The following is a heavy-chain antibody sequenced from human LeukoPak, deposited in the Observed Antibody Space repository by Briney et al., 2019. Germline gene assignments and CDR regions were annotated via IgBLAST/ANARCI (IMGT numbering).Heavy chain of an antibody. CDR3: NRNLNQPTQAPTATFDI. Sequence: GGSPRLSCTASGFTFGDYAMSWVRQAPGKGLEWVGFIRSKAYGGTTEYAASVEGRFTISRDDSKSIAYLQMNRLKNKDTAVYYCNRNLNQPTQAPTATFDIWGQGTMVTVFS. J-gene: IGHJ3*02. CDR2: IRSKAYGGTT. V-gene: IGHV3-49*04. CDR1: GFTFGDYA. D-gene: IGHD2-2*01.